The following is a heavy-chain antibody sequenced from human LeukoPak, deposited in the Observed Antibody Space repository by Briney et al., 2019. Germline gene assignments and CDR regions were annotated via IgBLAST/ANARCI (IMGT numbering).Heavy chain of an antibody. CDR3: ASAGLATGHFDY. V-gene: IGHV4-59*08. CDR2: IYYSGST. Sequence: SETLFLTCTVSGGSISSYYWSWIRQPPGKGLEWIGYIYYSGSTNYNPSLKSRVTISVDTSKNQFSLKLSSVTAADTAVYYCASAGLATGHFDYWGQGTLVTVSS. D-gene: IGHD3-22*01. CDR1: GGSISSYY. J-gene: IGHJ4*02.